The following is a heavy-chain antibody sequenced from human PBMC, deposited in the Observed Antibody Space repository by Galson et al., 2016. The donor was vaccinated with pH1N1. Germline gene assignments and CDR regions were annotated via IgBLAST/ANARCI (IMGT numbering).Heavy chain of an antibody. V-gene: IGHV3-7*01. J-gene: IGHJ4*02. D-gene: IGHD6-19*01. CDR3: AKGGLAPGDY. Sequence: SLRLSCAASGFTFSTYWMHWVRQAPGKGLEWVANIKHDGSEKYYLDSVKGRFTISRDNAKESLFLQMNSLRAEDTAVYYCAKGGLAPGDYWGQGTLVTVSS. CDR2: IKHDGSEK. CDR1: GFTFSTYW.